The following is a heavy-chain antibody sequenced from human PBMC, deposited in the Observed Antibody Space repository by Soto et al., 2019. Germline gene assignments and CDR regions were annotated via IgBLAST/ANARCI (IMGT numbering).Heavy chain of an antibody. Sequence: EVQLVESGGGLVQPGGSLRLSCAASGFTFTNYRIHWVRQAPGKGLVWVARINSDGSRINYSDSVKGRFTISRDNAKNTVFIQMNSLRDEASAVYSCERAGDWNYVQDFWGQGTLVTVSS. D-gene: IGHD1-7*01. CDR2: INSDGSRI. CDR3: ERAGDWNYVQDF. J-gene: IGHJ4*02. CDR1: GFTFTNYR. V-gene: IGHV3-74*01.